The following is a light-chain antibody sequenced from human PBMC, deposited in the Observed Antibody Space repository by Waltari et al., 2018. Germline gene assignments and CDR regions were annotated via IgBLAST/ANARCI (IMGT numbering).Light chain of an antibody. V-gene: IGLV3-21*04. CDR1: NIGSKS. CDR3: QVWDRSSDRVV. Sequence: SYVLTQPPSVSVAPGKTAKITCGGTNIGSKSVHWYQQRPGQAPVLVINADSDRPSRIPERFSGSNSGNTATLTISRVEAGDEADYYCQVWDRSSDRVVFGGGTKMAVL. J-gene: IGLJ2*01. CDR2: ADS.